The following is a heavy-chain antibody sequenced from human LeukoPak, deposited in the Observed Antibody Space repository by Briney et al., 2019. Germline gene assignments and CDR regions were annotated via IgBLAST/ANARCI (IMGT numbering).Heavy chain of an antibody. D-gene: IGHD4-17*01. Sequence: SETLSLTCTVSGGSISSYYWSWIRQPPGKGLEWIGYIYYSGSTNYSPSLRSRVTISVDTSKNQFSLKLSSVTAADTAVYYCARAPRVTTAGHDAFDIWGQGTMVTVSS. CDR1: GGSISSYY. CDR2: IYYSGST. J-gene: IGHJ3*02. V-gene: IGHV4-59*12. CDR3: ARAPRVTTAGHDAFDI.